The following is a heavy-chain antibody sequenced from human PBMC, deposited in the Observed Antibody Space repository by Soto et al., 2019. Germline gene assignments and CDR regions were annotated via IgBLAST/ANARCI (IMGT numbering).Heavy chain of an antibody. CDR1: GFTFSSYD. D-gene: IGHD3-3*01. V-gene: IGHV3-23*01. J-gene: IGHJ4*02. Sequence: EVQLLESGGGLGQPGGSLRLSCAASGFTFSSYDMTWVRQPPGTGLEWVSTVSGGGGGTYYADSVYGRFTISRDNSKNTLYLQMNSLRAEDTAVYYCAKRGIFGANDYWGQGTLLTVSS. CDR2: VSGGGGGT. CDR3: AKRGIFGANDY.